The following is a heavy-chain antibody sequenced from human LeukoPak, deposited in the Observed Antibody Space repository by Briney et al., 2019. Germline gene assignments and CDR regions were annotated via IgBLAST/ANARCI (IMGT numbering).Heavy chain of an antibody. CDR1: GFTVSSNY. CDR2: ISSSSSYI. CDR3: ARVDCSSTSCLTDLVDY. D-gene: IGHD2-2*01. Sequence: GGSLRLSCAASGFTVSSNYMSWVRQAPGKGLEWVSSISSSSSYIYYADSVKGRFTISRDNAKNSLYLQMNSLRAEDTAVYYCARVDCSSTSCLTDLVDYWGQGTLVTVSS. V-gene: IGHV3-21*01. J-gene: IGHJ4*02.